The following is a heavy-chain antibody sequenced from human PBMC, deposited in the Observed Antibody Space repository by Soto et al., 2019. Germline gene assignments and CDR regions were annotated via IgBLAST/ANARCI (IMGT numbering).Heavy chain of an antibody. CDR1: GGSISSGDHF. V-gene: IGHV4-30-4*01. Sequence: SETLSLTCTVSGGSISSGDHFWSWLRQPPGKGLEWIGYVYSGGTTSYNPSLKSRVALSFDTSKTPFSLPLPSLPAAAMPATFCAREEALIVVPTGGIDYSLDYWGQGTLVTVSS. D-gene: IGHD3-22*01. CDR3: AREEALIVVPTGGIDYSLDY. CDR2: VYSGGTT. J-gene: IGHJ4*01.